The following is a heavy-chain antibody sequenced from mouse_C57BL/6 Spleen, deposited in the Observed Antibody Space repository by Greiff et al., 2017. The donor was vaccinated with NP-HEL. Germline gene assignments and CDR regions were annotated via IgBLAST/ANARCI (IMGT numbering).Heavy chain of an antibody. Sequence: QVQLKQSGAELVRPGASVTLSCKASGYTFTDYEMHWVKQTPVHGLEWIGAIDPETGGTAYNQKFKGKAILTADKSSSTAYMELRSLTSEDSAVYYCTRTYGSSYEEYFDYWGQGTTLTVSS. CDR3: TRTYGSSYEEYFDY. CDR1: GYTFTDYE. J-gene: IGHJ2*01. D-gene: IGHD1-1*01. CDR2: IDPETGGT. V-gene: IGHV1-15*01.